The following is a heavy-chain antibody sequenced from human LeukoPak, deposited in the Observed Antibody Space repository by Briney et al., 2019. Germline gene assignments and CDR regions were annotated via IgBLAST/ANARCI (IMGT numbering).Heavy chain of an antibody. CDR1: GFTFSSYG. Sequence: EPGRSLRLSCAASGFTFSSYGMHWVRQAPGKGLEGVAVISYDGSNKYYADSVKGRFTISRDNSKNTLYLQMNSLRAEDTAVYYCAKALRFGDEYYYYYYGMDVWGQGTTVTVSS. V-gene: IGHV3-30*18. CDR3: AKALRFGDEYYYYYYGMDV. J-gene: IGHJ6*02. D-gene: IGHD3-10*01. CDR2: ISYDGSNK.